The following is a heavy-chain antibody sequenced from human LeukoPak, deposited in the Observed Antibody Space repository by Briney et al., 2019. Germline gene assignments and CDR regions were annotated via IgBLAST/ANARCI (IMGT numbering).Heavy chain of an antibody. CDR2: MNPNSGNT. CDR3: ASLGVSSGWGFDY. J-gene: IGHJ4*02. Sequence: ASVKVSCKASGYTFTSYDSNWVRQATGQGLEWMGWMNPNSGNTGYAQKFQGRVTMTRNTSISTAYMELSSLRSEDTAVYYCASLGVSSGWGFDYWGQGTLVTVSS. D-gene: IGHD6-19*01. CDR1: GYTFTSYD. V-gene: IGHV1-8*01.